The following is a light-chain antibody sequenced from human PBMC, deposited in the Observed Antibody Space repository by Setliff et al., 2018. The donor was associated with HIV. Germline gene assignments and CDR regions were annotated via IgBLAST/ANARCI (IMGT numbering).Light chain of an antibody. Sequence: QSALAQPRSVSGSPGQSVTISCTGTSSGVGGYNSVSWYQHHPGKAPKLMIYDVNKRPSGVPDRFSGSKSGNTASLTISRVEAGDEADYYCQVWDSSSDHPYVFGTGTKVTVL. CDR1: SSGVGGYNS. CDR3: QVWDSSSDHPYV. V-gene: IGLV2-11*01. J-gene: IGLJ1*01. CDR2: DVN.